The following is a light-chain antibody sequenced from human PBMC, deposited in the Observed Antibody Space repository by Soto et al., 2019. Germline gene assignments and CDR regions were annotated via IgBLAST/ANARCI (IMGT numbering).Light chain of an antibody. CDR3: SSYTSSNTVV. Sequence: QSALTQPASVSGSPGQSITISCTGTNSDVGGYNYVSWFQQHPGKAPKLMIYEVSHRPSGVSNRFSGSKSGNTASLTISGLQAEDEADYYCSSYTSSNTVVFGGGTTLTVL. CDR2: EVS. J-gene: IGLJ2*01. CDR1: NSDVGGYNY. V-gene: IGLV2-14*01.